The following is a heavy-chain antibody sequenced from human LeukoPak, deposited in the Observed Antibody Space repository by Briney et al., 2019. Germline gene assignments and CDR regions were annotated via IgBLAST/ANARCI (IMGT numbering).Heavy chain of an antibody. Sequence: SETLSLTCAVSGGSINSSYWWNWVHQPPGKGLEWIGEIYHTGVTNYNSSLKNRVIISVDKSKNQFSLKLRSVNAADTAVYFCARGKSLTRIHPYGHFDLWGRGTLVTVSS. V-gene: IGHV4-4*02. J-gene: IGHJ2*01. CDR2: IYHTGVT. CDR3: ARGKSLTRIHPYGHFDL. CDR1: GGSINSSYW. D-gene: IGHD5-18*01.